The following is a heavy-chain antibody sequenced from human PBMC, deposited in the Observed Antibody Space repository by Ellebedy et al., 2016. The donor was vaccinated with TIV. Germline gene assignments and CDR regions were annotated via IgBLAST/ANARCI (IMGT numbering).Heavy chain of an antibody. Sequence: ASVKVSCXASGYTFTGYYMHWVRQAPGQGLEWMGWINPNSGGTNYAQKFQGWVTMTRDTSISTAYMELSRLRSDDTAVYYCARGEDAGYSYGEDIRPPYYYYGMDVWGQGTTVTVSS. V-gene: IGHV1-2*04. CDR2: INPNSGGT. D-gene: IGHD5-18*01. J-gene: IGHJ6*02. CDR3: ARGEDAGYSYGEDIRPPYYYYGMDV. CDR1: GYTFTGYY.